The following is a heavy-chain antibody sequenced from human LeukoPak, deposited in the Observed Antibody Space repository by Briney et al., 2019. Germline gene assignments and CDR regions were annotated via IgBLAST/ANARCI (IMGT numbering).Heavy chain of an antibody. CDR1: GYTFTSYA. Sequence: ASVKVSCKASGYTFTSYAMHWVRQAPGQRLEWMGCINAGNGNTKYSQKFQGRVTITRDTSASTAYMELSSLRSEDTAVYYCARVYPYCSSTSCYEAFDYWGQGTLVTVSS. J-gene: IGHJ4*02. V-gene: IGHV1-3*01. CDR2: INAGNGNT. D-gene: IGHD2-2*01. CDR3: ARVYPYCSSTSCYEAFDY.